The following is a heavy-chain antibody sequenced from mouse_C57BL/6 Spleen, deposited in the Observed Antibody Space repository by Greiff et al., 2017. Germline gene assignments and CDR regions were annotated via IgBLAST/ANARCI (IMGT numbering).Heavy chain of an antibody. J-gene: IGHJ2*01. Sequence: LQESGPELVKPGASVKISCKASGYSFTDYNMNWVKQSNGKSLEWIGVINPNYGTTSYNQKFQGKATLTVDQSSSTAYMQLNSLTSEDSAVYYCARWGTTVVEGFDYWGQGTTLTVSS. V-gene: IGHV1-39*01. CDR2: INPNYGTT. D-gene: IGHD1-1*01. CDR3: ARWGTTVVEGFDY. CDR1: GYSFTDYN.